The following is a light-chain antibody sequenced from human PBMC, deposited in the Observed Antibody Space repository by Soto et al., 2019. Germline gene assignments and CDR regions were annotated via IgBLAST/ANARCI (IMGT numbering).Light chain of an antibody. CDR1: SGSVSPNYY. CDR2: RTN. Sequence: QTVVKQEPSFSVSPGGTVTLTCGLSSGSVSPNYYPSWYQQAPGQAPRTLIYRTNTRSSGVPDRCSGYILGNKAALTITGAQADDVSEYYWVLYMGGGWGFGGGTKLTV. CDR3: VLYMGGGWG. V-gene: IGLV8-61*01. J-gene: IGLJ2*01.